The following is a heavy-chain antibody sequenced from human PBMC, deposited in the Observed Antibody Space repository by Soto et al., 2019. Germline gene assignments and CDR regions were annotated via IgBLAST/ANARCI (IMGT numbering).Heavy chain of an antibody. Sequence: EVQLLESGGGLVQPGGSLRLSCAASGFTFSNDAVPGAPQAPGKGLEGVSTIGGSGVSTYSADSVKGRFTISRDNSKNTLYLQMNSMRAEDTAVYYCATDQGSSWYEIDYWGQGTLVTVSS. D-gene: IGHD6-13*01. CDR2: IGGSGVST. CDR1: GFTFSNDA. CDR3: ATDQGSSWYEIDY. V-gene: IGHV3-23*01. J-gene: IGHJ4*02.